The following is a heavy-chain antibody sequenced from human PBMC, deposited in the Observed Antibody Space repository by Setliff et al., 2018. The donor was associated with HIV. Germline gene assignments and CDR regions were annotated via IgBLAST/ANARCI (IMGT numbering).Heavy chain of an antibody. Sequence: SETLSLTCTVSGDSFNNYHWSWIRQHPGEGLQFLGFFHYRGSPIYNPSLKSRVKLTVDTSKNQFSLNLTSVTAADTAVYYWARSVSRDYCYFGHWGRGTLVTVS. CDR1: GDSFNNYH. CDR3: ARSVSRDYCYFGH. CDR2: FHYRGSP. V-gene: IGHV4-59*01. D-gene: IGHD2-8*01. J-gene: IGHJ2*01.